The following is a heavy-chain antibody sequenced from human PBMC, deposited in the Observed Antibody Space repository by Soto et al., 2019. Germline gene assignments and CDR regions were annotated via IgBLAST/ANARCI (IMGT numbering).Heavy chain of an antibody. V-gene: IGHV1-3*01. Sequence: ASVKVSCKASGYSFTEYYIHWVRQAPGQGLEWMGWINAGNGNTKYSQKFQGRVTITRDTSASTAYMELSSLRSEDTAVYYCARDRAGGSYYSLGYWGQGTLVTVSS. J-gene: IGHJ4*02. CDR3: ARDRAGGSYYSLGY. CDR1: GYSFTEYY. D-gene: IGHD1-26*01. CDR2: INAGNGNT.